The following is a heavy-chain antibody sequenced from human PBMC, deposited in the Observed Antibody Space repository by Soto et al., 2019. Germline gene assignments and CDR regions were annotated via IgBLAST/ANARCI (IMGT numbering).Heavy chain of an antibody. CDR1: GYTFTSYD. CDR2: MNPNSGNT. D-gene: IGHD3-3*01. Sequence: QVQLVQSGAEVKKPGASVKVSCKASGYTFTSYDINWVRQATGQGLEWMGWMNPNSGNTGYAQKFQGRVTMTRNTSISTAYMELSSLRSEDTAVYYCARYPAGFNYDFWSGDRGNYGMDVWGQGTTVTVSS. CDR3: ARYPAGFNYDFWSGDRGNYGMDV. V-gene: IGHV1-8*01. J-gene: IGHJ6*02.